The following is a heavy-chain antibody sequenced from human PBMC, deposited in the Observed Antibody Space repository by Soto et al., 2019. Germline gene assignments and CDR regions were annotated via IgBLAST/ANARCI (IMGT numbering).Heavy chain of an antibody. CDR3: ARDAGYGGNYYYGMDV. Sequence: KASETLSLTCTVSGGSISSGDYYWSWIRQPPGKGLEWIGYIYYSGSTYYNPSLKSRVTISVDTSKNQFSLKLSSVTAADTAVYYCARDAGYGGNYYYGMDVWGQGTTVTVSS. V-gene: IGHV4-30-4*01. CDR1: GGSISSGDYY. CDR2: IYYSGST. D-gene: IGHD4-17*01. J-gene: IGHJ6*02.